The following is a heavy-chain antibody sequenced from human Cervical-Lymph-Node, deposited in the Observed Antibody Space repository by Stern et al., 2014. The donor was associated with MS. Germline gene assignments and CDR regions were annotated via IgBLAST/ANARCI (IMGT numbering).Heavy chain of an antibody. CDR3: AKASRDAFDI. CDR1: GFTFDDYA. V-gene: IGHV3-9*01. Sequence: EVQLVQSGGDLVQPGRSLRLSCVASGFTFDDYAIHWVRQAPGKGLEWVSGISWNSASIGHADSVQGRFTISRDNAKNSLYLQINSLRVEDTALYYCAKASRDAFDIWGQGTMVTVSS. CDR2: ISWNSASI. J-gene: IGHJ3*02.